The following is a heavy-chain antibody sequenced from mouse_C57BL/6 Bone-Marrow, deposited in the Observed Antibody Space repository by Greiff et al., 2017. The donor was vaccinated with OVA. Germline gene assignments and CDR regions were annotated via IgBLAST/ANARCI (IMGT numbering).Heavy chain of an antibody. V-gene: IGHV1-15*01. CDR3: TRCYGSSYCYWYFDV. CDR1: GYTFTDYE. Sequence: QVHVKQSGAELVRPGASVTLSCKASGYTFTDYEMHWVKQTPVHGLEWIGAIDPETVGTAYNQKFKGKAILTADKSSSTAYMELRSLTSEDSAVYYCTRCYGSSYCYWYFDVWGTGTTVTVSS. D-gene: IGHD1-1*01. CDR2: IDPETVGT. J-gene: IGHJ1*03.